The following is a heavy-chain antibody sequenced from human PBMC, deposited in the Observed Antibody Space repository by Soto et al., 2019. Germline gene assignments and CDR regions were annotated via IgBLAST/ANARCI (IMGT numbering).Heavy chain of an antibody. V-gene: IGHV3-48*03. D-gene: IGHD4-4*01. CDR3: ARADYMSFDYGMDV. Sequence: PGGSLRLSCAASGFTFSSYEMNWVRQAPGKGLEWVSYISSSGSTIYYADSVKGRFTISRDNAKNSLYLQMNSLRAEDTAVYYCARADYMSFDYGMDVWGQGTTVTVPS. CDR1: GFTFSSYE. CDR2: ISSSGSTI. J-gene: IGHJ6*02.